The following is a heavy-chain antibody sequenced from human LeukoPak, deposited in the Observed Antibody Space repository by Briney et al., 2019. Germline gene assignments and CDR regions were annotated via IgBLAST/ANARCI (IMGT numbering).Heavy chain of an antibody. D-gene: IGHD5-12*01. CDR3: ARGPSGYHNT. CDR2: IYTSVNT. V-gene: IGHV4-61*02. J-gene: IGHJ4*02. Sequence: SETLSLTCTVSGGSISSGSYYWSWIRQPAGKGLEWIGRIYTSVNTNYNPSLKSRVSISVVTSKNQFSLQLSSVTAADTAVYYCARGPSGYHNTGGQGTLVTVSS. CDR1: GGSISSGSYY.